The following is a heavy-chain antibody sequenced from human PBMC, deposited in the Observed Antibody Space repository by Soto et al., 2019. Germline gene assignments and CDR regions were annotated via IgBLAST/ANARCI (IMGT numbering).Heavy chain of an antibody. CDR3: ARVTTITMIAMSAFDI. V-gene: IGHV3-21*01. CDR1: GLTFSSYS. CDR2: ISSSSSYI. J-gene: IGHJ3*02. D-gene: IGHD3-22*01. Sequence: EVQLVESGGGLVKPGGSLRLSCAASGLTFSSYSMNWVRQAPGKGLEWVSSISSSSSYIYYADSVKGRFTISRDNAKNSLYLQMNSLRAEDTAVYYCARVTTITMIAMSAFDIWGQGTMVTVSS.